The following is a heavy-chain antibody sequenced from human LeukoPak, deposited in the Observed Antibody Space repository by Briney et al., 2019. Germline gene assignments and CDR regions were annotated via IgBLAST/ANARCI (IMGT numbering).Heavy chain of an antibody. D-gene: IGHD2-2*01. CDR1: GFTFRSYS. CDR2: IDPSSTYI. Sequence: GGSLRLSCAASGFTFRSYSMNWVRQAPGKGLEWVSAIDPSSTYIYYADSVKGRFTISRDDAENSLYLQMNSLRVEDTAVYYCARAPTVLVGYCSSSSCQADYWGQGTLVTVSS. CDR3: ARAPTVLVGYCSSSSCQADY. V-gene: IGHV3-21*01. J-gene: IGHJ4*02.